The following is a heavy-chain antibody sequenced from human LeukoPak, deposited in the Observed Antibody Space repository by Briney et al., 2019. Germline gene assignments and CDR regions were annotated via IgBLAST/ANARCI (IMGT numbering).Heavy chain of an antibody. CDR2: IWFDGNNK. CDR1: GLTFSSYV. CDR3: ASARPTSSWTAFDI. Sequence: GGSLRLSYAASGLTFSSYVMHWVRQAPGKGLGWVTIIWFDGNNKYYADSVKGRFTISRDNSKNTLYLQMNSLRAEDTAVYYCASARPTSSWTAFDIWGQGTMVTVSS. J-gene: IGHJ3*02. V-gene: IGHV3-33*01. D-gene: IGHD6-13*01.